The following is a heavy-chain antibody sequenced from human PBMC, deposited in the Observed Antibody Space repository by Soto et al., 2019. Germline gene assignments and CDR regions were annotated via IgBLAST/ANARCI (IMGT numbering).Heavy chain of an antibody. V-gene: IGHV4-59*01. CDR1: GGSISSYY. CDR3: ASAPRYCSGGSCFPIWFDP. CDR2: IYYSGST. J-gene: IGHJ5*02. Sequence: LSLTCTVSGGSISSYYWSWIRQPPGKGLEWIGYIYYSGSTNYNPSLKSRVTISVDTSKNQFSLKLSSVTAADTAVYYCASAPRYCSGGSCFPIWFDPWGQGTLVTVSS. D-gene: IGHD2-15*01.